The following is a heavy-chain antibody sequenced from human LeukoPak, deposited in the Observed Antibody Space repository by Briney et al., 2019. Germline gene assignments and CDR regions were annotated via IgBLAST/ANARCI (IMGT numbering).Heavy chain of an antibody. J-gene: IGHJ4*02. D-gene: IGHD4-17*01. CDR1: GYTFTGYY. CDR3: ARRVGTYGDYDRTWY. CDR2: INPKSGGT. Sequence: ASVKVSCKASGYTFTGYYMHWVRQAPGRGVEGMGWINPKSGGTNYAQKFQGRVTMTRDTSISTAYMELSRLRSDATAVYYCARRVGTYGDYDRTWYWGQGTLVTVSS. V-gene: IGHV1-2*02.